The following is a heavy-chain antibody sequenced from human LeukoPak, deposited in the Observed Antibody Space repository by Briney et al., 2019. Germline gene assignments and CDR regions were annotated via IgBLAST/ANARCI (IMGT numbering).Heavy chain of an antibody. CDR3: ASLPCSSGWDEIVGDYGMDV. CDR1: GGSIKSSNFY. CDR2: IYYSGST. Sequence: PSETLSLTCTVSGGSIKSSNFYWAWIRQPPGKGLEWIGSIYYSGSTYYNPSLKSRVTISVDTSKNQFSLKLNSVTATDTAVYYCASLPCSSGWDEIVGDYGMDVWGQGTTVTVSS. D-gene: IGHD6-19*01. V-gene: IGHV4-39*07. J-gene: IGHJ6*02.